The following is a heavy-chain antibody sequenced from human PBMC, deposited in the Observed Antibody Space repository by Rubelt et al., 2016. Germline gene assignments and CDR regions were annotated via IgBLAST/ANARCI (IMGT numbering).Heavy chain of an antibody. CDR2: SGGST. J-gene: IGHJ6*02. CDR3: ARDPVELPPEYYYYYGMDV. D-gene: IGHD1-7*01. Sequence: SGGSTYYADSVKGRFTISRHNSKNTLYLQMNSLRAEDTAVYYCARDPVELPPEYYYYYGMDVWGQGTTVTVSS. V-gene: IGHV3-53*04.